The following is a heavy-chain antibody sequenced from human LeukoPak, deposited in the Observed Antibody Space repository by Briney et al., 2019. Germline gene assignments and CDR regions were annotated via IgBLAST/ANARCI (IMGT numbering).Heavy chain of an antibody. J-gene: IGHJ4*02. CDR3: AKGRYYDFWSGYLDY. V-gene: IGHV3-23*01. Sequence: GGSLRLSCVASGITYEDYAFSWVRQAPGKRLEWVSVISGGGRSTSYADSLKGRFTISRDNSKNTLYLQMNSLRAEDTALYYCAKGRYYDFWSGYLDYWGQGTLVTVSS. D-gene: IGHD3-3*01. CDR1: GITYEDYA. CDR2: ISGGGRST.